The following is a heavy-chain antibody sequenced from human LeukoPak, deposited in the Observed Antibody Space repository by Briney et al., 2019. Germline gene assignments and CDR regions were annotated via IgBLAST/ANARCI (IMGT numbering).Heavy chain of an antibody. Sequence: PSETLSLTCAVYGGSFSGYYWSWIRQPPGKGLEWIGEINHSGSTNYNPSLKSRVTISVGTSKNQFSLKLSSVTAADTAVYYCATIPTYYYDSSGPPFDYWGQGTLVTVSS. CDR1: GGSFSGYY. CDR2: INHSGST. CDR3: ATIPTYYYDSSGPPFDY. D-gene: IGHD3-22*01. V-gene: IGHV4-34*01. J-gene: IGHJ4*02.